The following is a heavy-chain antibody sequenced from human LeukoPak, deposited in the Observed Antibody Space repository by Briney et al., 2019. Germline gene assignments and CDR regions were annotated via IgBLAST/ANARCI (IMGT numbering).Heavy chain of an antibody. D-gene: IGHD5-18*01. CDR1: GGTFSSYA. Sequence: SVKVSCKASGGTFSSYAISWVRQAPGQGLEWMGGIIPIFGTANYAQKFQGRVTITADESTSTAYMELSSPRSEDTAVYYCARGAQYSYGWSYWGQGTLVTVSS. V-gene: IGHV1-69*13. CDR2: IIPIFGTA. CDR3: ARGAQYSYGWSY. J-gene: IGHJ4*02.